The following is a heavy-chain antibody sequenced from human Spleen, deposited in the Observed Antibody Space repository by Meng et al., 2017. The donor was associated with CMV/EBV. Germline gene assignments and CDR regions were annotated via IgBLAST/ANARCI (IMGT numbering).Heavy chain of an antibody. V-gene: IGHV3-21*04. CDR2: ISSSSSYI. J-gene: IGHJ6*02. CDR3: AKALGYCSSTSCYKDYGMDV. CDR1: GFTFSSYS. Sequence: GESLKISCAASGFTFSSYSMNWVRQAPGKGLEWVSSISSSSSYIYYADSVKGRFTISRDNSKNTLYLQMNSLRAEDTAVYYCAKALGYCSSTSCYKDYGMDVWGQGTTVTVSS. D-gene: IGHD2-2*02.